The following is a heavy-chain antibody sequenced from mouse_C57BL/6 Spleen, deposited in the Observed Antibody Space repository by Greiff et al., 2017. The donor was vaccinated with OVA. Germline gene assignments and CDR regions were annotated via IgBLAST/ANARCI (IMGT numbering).Heavy chain of an antibody. J-gene: IGHJ2*01. CDR3: AREGVYDYGGYAMDY. Sequence: EVQLQQSGPELVKPGASVKISCKASGYTFTDYYMNWVKQSHGKSLEWIGDINPNNGGTSYNQKFKGKATLTVDKSSSTAYMELRSLTSEDSAVYYCAREGVYDYGGYAMDYWGQGTTLTVSS. V-gene: IGHV1-26*01. CDR2: INPNNGGT. CDR1: GYTFTDYY. D-gene: IGHD2-4*01.